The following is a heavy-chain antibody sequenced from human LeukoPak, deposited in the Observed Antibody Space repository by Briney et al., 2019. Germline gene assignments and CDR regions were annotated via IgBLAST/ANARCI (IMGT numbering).Heavy chain of an antibody. Sequence: SETLSLTCTVSGGSISSGDYYWSWIRQPPGKGLEWIGYIYYSGSTYYNPSLKSRVTISVDTSKSQFSLKLSSVTAADTAVYYCARARYCSSTSCHGGYYYGMDVWGQGTTVTVSS. J-gene: IGHJ6*02. CDR3: ARARYCSSTSCHGGYYYGMDV. CDR2: IYYSGST. V-gene: IGHV4-30-4*01. D-gene: IGHD2-2*01. CDR1: GGSISSGDYY.